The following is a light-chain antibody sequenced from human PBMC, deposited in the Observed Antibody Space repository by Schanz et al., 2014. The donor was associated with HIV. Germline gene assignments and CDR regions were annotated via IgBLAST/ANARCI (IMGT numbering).Light chain of an antibody. CDR1: QGISSY. V-gene: IGKV1-9*01. Sequence: DIQLTQSPSSLSAFVGDRVTITCRASQGISSYLAWYQQKPGKAPKLLIYGISNLYSGVPSRFSGSGSGTDFSLTISSLQPEDFATYFCLQTRSLPVTFGQGTRLESK. CDR3: LQTRSLPVT. J-gene: IGKJ5*01. CDR2: GIS.